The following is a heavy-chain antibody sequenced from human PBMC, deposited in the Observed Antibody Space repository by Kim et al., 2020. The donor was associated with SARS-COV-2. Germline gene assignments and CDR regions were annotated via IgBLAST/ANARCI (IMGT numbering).Heavy chain of an antibody. D-gene: IGHD6-13*01. CDR3: ARVYSSSWFRIDY. Sequence: NAALKSRVTISVDTTKNQFAQRLSSMTAADTAVYYCARVYSSSWFRIDYWGQGTLVTVSS. V-gene: IGHV4-34*13. J-gene: IGHJ4*02.